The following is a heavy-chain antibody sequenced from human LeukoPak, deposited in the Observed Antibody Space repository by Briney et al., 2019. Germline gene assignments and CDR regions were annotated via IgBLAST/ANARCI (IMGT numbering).Heavy chain of an antibody. CDR2: ISYDGSNK. D-gene: IGHD5-24*01. J-gene: IGHJ6*03. CDR1: GFTFSSCA. CDR3: AKDWDGYKNYYYMDV. V-gene: IGHV3-30*04. Sequence: GGSLRLSCAASGFTFSSCAMHWVRQAPGKGLEWVAVISYDGSNKYYADSVKGRFTISRDNSKNTLYLQMNSLRAEDTAVYYCAKDWDGYKNYYYMDVWGKGTTVTISS.